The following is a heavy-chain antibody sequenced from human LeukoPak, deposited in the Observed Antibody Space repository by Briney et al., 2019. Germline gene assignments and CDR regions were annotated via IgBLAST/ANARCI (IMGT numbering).Heavy chain of an antibody. CDR2: IRSKANSYAT. CDR1: GFTFSGSA. J-gene: IGHJ6*03. CDR3: ARGGKTIRFLAVHYMDV. D-gene: IGHD3-3*01. Sequence: GGSLRLSCAASGFTFSGSAMHWVRQASGKGLEWVGRIRSKANSYATAYAASVKGRFTISRDDSKNTAYLQMNSLKTDDTAVYYCARGGKTIRFLAVHYMDVWGKGTPVIVS. V-gene: IGHV3-73*01.